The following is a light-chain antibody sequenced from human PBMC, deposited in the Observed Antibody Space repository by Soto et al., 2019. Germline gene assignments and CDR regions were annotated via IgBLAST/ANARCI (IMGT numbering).Light chain of an antibody. CDR2: EVN. J-gene: IGLJ1*01. CDR3: SSYAGSSNV. Sequence: SVLTQPPSASGSPGQSVAISCTGTISDVGGYNYVSWYQQHPGKAPKLMIYEVNKRPSGVPDRFSDSKSGNTASLTVSGLQAEDEADYYCSSYAGSSNVFGTGTKVTV. CDR1: ISDVGGYNY. V-gene: IGLV2-8*01.